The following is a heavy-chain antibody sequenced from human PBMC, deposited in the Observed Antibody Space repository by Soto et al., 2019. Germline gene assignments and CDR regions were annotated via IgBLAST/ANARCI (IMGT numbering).Heavy chain of an antibody. CDR2: IYYSGST. CDR1: GGSISSYY. D-gene: IGHD5-12*01. Sequence: QSLTCTVSGGSISSYYWSWIRQPPGKGLEWIGYIYYSGSTNYNPSLKSRVTISVDTSKNQFSLKLSSVTAADTAVYYCARGGYNYDWFDPWGQGTLVTVSS. V-gene: IGHV4-59*01. J-gene: IGHJ5*02. CDR3: ARGGYNYDWFDP.